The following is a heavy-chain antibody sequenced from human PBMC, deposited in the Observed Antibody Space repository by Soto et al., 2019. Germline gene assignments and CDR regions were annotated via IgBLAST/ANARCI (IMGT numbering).Heavy chain of an antibody. V-gene: IGHV4-31*03. CDR3: ARVYLGSGSL. Sequence: SETLSLTCTVCGGCISRGGYYWSGSRKNQREGLEGIGCIYCSGSTYYNPSLKSRVTISVDTSKNQFSLKLSSVTAADTAVYYFARVYLGSGSLWGQGTLVTVSS. J-gene: IGHJ4*02. CDR2: IYCSGST. D-gene: IGHD3-10*01. CDR1: GGCISRGGYY.